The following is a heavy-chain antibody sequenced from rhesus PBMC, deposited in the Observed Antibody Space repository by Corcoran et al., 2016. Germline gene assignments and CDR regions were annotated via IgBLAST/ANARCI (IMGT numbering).Heavy chain of an antibody. CDR1: GGSISDSYR. Sequence: QVQLQESGTGVVKPSETLSLTCAVSGGSISDSYRWTWFRQPSVMGLEWFGYTYVNRPTPTTNPSYKSRISISEDTSENQFSVKLSSVTAADTAVYYCASDHYTGNWNFDCWGQGVLVTVSS. CDR2: TYVNRPTP. CDR3: ASDHYTGNWNFDC. J-gene: IGHJ4*01. D-gene: IGHD6-25*01. V-gene: IGHV4S10*01.